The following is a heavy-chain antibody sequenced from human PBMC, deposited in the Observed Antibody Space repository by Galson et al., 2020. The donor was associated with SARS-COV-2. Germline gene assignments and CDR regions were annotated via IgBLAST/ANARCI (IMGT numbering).Heavy chain of an antibody. CDR3: ARGPEGFYEYVWGTYRQPHYFDY. J-gene: IGHJ4*02. CDR1: RYSITSGFY. Sequence: ASETLSLTCAVSRYSITSGFYWSWIRQPPGKGLEWIGNFYYSGTTYYNSSLMSRVTISVDTSKNQFSLRLTSVTAADTAVYYCARGPEGFYEYVWGTYRQPHYFDYWGQGALVTVSS. V-gene: IGHV4-38-2*01. CDR2: FYYSGTT. D-gene: IGHD3-16*02.